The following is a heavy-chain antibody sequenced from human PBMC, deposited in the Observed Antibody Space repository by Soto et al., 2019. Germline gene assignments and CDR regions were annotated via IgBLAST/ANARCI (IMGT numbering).Heavy chain of an antibody. Sequence: SVKAYCQASGYTVISYYMHWVRQAPGQGLEWMGMINPSGGYTSYAQKLQGRLTMTRDTSTSTVYMELGSLRSEDTAVYSCASEWEPNTYFDYWGQGTLVTVSP. CDR1: GYTVISYY. CDR2: INPSGGYT. CDR3: ASEWEPNTYFDY. V-gene: IGHV1-46*01. D-gene: IGHD1-26*01. J-gene: IGHJ4*02.